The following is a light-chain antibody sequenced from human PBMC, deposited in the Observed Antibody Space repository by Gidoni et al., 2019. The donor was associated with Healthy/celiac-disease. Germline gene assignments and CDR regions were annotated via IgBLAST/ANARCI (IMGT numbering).Light chain of an antibody. V-gene: IGLV1-40*01. J-gene: IGLJ3*02. CDR3: QSYDNNVTGWV. CDR2: GNN. Sequence: QSVLTQPLSVSGAPGQRVTISCTGSSSNIGADYDVHWYQQFPGTAPNLLIYGNNFRPSGVPDRFSVSKSGTSASLAITGLQAEDEADYYCQSYDNNVTGWVFGGGTKLTVL. CDR1: SSNIGADYD.